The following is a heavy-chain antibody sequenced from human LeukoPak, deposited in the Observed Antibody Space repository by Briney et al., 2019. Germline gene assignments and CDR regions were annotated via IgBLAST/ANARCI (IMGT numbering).Heavy chain of an antibody. CDR1: GFTFSSYA. CDR2: ISGSGGAT. CDR3: AKEILLWFGAMDV. V-gene: IGHV3-23*01. D-gene: IGHD3-10*01. J-gene: IGHJ6*02. Sequence: GGSLRLSCAASGFTFSSYAKSWVRQAPGKGLEWVSAISGSGGATYYADSVKGRFSISRDNSKNTLYLQMTSLRAGDTAVYFCAKEILLWFGAMDVWGQGTTVTVSS.